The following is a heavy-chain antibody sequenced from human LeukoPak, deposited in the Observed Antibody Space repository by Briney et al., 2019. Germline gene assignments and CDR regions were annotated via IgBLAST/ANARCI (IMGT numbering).Heavy chain of an antibody. Sequence: ASVKVSCKASGYTFTGYYIHWARQAPGQGLEWMGWINPNSGDTRYAQNFLGRVTMTRDTSISTAYMELSRLRSDDTAVYYCARSDSSTWSDDYWGQGTLVTVSS. V-gene: IGHV1-2*02. J-gene: IGHJ4*02. D-gene: IGHD6-13*01. CDR1: GYTFTGYY. CDR3: ARSDSSTWSDDY. CDR2: INPNSGDT.